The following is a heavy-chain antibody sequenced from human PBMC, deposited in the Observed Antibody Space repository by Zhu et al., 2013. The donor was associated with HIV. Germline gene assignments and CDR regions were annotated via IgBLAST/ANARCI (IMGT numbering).Heavy chain of an antibody. CDR2: INPTGDST. J-gene: IGHJ4*02. D-gene: IGHD2-8*01. CDR1: GYTFTTYD. CDR3: ARVPTTDDNGGGPDF. Sequence: QVQLVQSGAEVKKPGASVKVSCKTSGYTFTTYDINWVRQATGQGLEWMGIINPTGDSTFYTQKFQGRITMTRDTSTSTISMELRSLTSEDTAVYYCARVPTTDDNGGGPDFWGQGTLVTVSS. V-gene: IGHV1-46*01.